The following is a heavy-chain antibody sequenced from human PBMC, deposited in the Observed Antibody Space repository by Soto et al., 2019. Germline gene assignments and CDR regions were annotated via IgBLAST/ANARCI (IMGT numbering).Heavy chain of an antibody. CDR2: IYYTGNT. V-gene: IGHV4-30-4*08. CDR3: ARGQYCTSPRCYISFDP. D-gene: IGHD2-2*02. J-gene: IGHJ5*02. CDR1: GCSIISNYW. Sequence: PSETLSLPCSVSGCSIISNYWWAWIRQPPGKGLEWIGYIYYTGNTFYSPSLKSRATISVDTSKNQFTLQLSSVTAADTALYFCARGQYCTSPRCYISFDPWGRGTLVTVSS.